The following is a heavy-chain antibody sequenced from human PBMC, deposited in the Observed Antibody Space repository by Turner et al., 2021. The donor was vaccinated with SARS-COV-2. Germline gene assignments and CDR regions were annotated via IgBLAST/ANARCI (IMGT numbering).Heavy chain of an antibody. CDR1: GGSISSYY. CDR3: ARVVPIGVYGSGSYDHGMDV. D-gene: IGHD3-10*01. V-gene: IGHV4-59*01. Sequence: SLTCTVSGGSISSYYWSWIRQPPGKGLEWSGYIYYSGSTNYNPSLMSRVTISVDTSKNQFSLKLSSVTAADTAVYYCARVVPIGVYGSGSYDHGMDVWGQGTTVTVSS. CDR2: IYYSGST. J-gene: IGHJ6*02.